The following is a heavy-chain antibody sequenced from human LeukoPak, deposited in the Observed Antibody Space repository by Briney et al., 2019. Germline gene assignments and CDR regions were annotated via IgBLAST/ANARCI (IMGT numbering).Heavy chain of an antibody. D-gene: IGHD1-26*01. J-gene: IGHJ4*02. CDR3: AKLGRQIVVGANFYFDY. CDR2: LWYDGSNK. Sequence: PGGSLRLSCAASGFTFSSFGMHWVRQAPGKGLEWVAVLWYDGSNKYYADSVKGRFTISRDNSKSTLFLQMNSLRAEDTAVYFCAKLGRQIVVGANFYFDYWGQGSLVTVAS. V-gene: IGHV3-33*06. CDR1: GFTFSSFG.